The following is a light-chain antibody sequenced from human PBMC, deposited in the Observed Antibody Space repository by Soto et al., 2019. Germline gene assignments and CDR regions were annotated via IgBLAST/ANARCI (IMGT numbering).Light chain of an antibody. J-gene: IGKJ4*01. V-gene: IGKV3-20*01. CDR1: QSVSSSY. CDR2: GAS. Sequence: EIVLTQSPGTLSLSPGERATLSCRASQSVSSSYLAWYQQKPGQAPRLLIYGASSRAPGIPDRFSGSGSGTVFTLTISRLEPEDFAVYYCQQYGGSLLTFGGGTKVDIK. CDR3: QQYGGSLLT.